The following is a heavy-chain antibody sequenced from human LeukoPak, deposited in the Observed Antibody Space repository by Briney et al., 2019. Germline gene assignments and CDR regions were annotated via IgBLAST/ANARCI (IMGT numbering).Heavy chain of an antibody. CDR2: ISYSGGT. CDR1: GGSITTHY. Sequence: SETLSLTCTVSGGSITTHYWSWIRRPPGKGLEWIGYISYSGGTNYNPSLKSRVTISLDTSKSQFSLKLSSMSAADTAVYYCARVGDTSGYFYYLDYWGQGTLVTVSS. D-gene: IGHD3-22*01. V-gene: IGHV4-59*11. CDR3: ARVGDTSGYFYYLDY. J-gene: IGHJ4*02.